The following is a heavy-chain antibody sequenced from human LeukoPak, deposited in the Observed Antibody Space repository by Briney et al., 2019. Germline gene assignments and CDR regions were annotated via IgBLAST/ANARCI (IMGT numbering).Heavy chain of an antibody. V-gene: IGHV4-39*07. CDR3: AREGSSSWGYYYYGMDV. D-gene: IGHD6-6*01. CDR1: GGSISGSSYY. Sequence: SETLSLTCTVSGGSISGSSYYWGWIRQPPGKGLEWIGSIYYSGSTYYNPSLKSRVTISVDTSKNQFSLKLSSVTAADTAVYYCAREGSSSWGYYYYGMDVWGQGTTVTVSS. J-gene: IGHJ6*02. CDR2: IYYSGST.